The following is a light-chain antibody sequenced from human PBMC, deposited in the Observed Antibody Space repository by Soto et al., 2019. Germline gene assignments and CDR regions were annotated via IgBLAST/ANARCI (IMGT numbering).Light chain of an antibody. Sequence: EIVMTQSPATLSVSPGERATLSCRASQSVSSNLAWYQQKPGQAPRLLIYGASTRATGIPARFSGSGSGTEFTLTISSLQSEDFAVYDCQQYNYWPFTFGPGTKVDVK. V-gene: IGKV3-15*01. CDR1: QSVSSN. CDR2: GAS. J-gene: IGKJ3*01. CDR3: QQYNYWPFT.